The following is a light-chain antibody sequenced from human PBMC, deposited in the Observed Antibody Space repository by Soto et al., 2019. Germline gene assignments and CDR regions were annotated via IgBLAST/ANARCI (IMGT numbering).Light chain of an antibody. CDR1: TGNVGSHNL. Sequence: QSVLTQPAAVSGSPGQSITISCTGTTGNVGSHNLVSWYQLHPGKAPKLLIYDAIKRPSEISNRFSGSKSGKTASLTISGLQAEDEAEYYCSSYAGSTTWVVGGGTK. CDR2: DAI. CDR3: SSYAGSTTWV. J-gene: IGLJ2*01. V-gene: IGLV2-23*01.